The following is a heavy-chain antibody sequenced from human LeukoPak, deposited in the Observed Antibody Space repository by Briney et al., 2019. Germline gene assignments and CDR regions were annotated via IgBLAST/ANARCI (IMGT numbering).Heavy chain of an antibody. CDR3: ARDTAGTIAAAGRSDY. D-gene: IGHD6-13*01. Sequence: PGGSLRLSCAASGFTFSGFFMSWIRQAPGKGLEWVANIKQDGSERNYVDSVKGRFTISRDNAKNSLYLQMNSLRADDTAVYYCARDTAGTIAAAGRSDYWGQGTLVTVSS. CDR2: IKQDGSER. J-gene: IGHJ4*02. CDR1: GFTFSGFF. V-gene: IGHV3-7*01.